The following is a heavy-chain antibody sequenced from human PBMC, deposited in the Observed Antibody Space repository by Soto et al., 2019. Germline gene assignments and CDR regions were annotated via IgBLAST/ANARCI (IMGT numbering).Heavy chain of an antibody. CDR2: IIPIFGTA. CDR3: ASSTGYCSSTSCSYNWFDP. J-gene: IGHJ5*02. CDR1: GGTFSSYA. V-gene: IGHV1-69*01. D-gene: IGHD2-2*01. Sequence: QVQLVQSGAEVKKPGSSVKVSCKASGGTFSSYAISWVRQAPGQGLEWMGGIIPIFGTANYAQKFQGRVTITADQSTSTAYMELSSLRSEDTAVYYCASSTGYCSSTSCSYNWFDPWCQGTLVTVSS.